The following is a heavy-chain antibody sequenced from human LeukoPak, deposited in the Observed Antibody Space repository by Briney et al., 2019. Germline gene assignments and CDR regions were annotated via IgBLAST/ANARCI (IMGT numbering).Heavy chain of an antibody. CDR3: VKGRFLTGLDY. D-gene: IGHD3-9*01. Sequence: GGSLRLSCSASGFTFSNNNMAWVRQAPGKGLEYVSSIDANGDTSFYADSVKGKFTISRDNSRNTLSLQMTSPRPEDTAIYYCVKGRFLTGLDYWGQGALVTVSS. V-gene: IGHV3-64D*09. CDR1: GFTFSNNN. CDR2: IDANGDTS. J-gene: IGHJ4*02.